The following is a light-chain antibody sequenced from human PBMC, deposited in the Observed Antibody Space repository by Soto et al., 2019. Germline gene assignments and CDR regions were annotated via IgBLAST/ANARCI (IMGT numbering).Light chain of an antibody. CDR3: QQSYSNPLT. Sequence: DIQMTQSPSPLSASVGDRVTITCRASQRIGNYLNWYQQKPGKAPNLLIYGASSSQSGVPSRFSGSGFGTNFTLTISSLQPEDLATYYCQQSYSNPLTFGGGTKVDIK. V-gene: IGKV1-39*01. CDR1: QRIGNY. CDR2: GAS. J-gene: IGKJ4*01.